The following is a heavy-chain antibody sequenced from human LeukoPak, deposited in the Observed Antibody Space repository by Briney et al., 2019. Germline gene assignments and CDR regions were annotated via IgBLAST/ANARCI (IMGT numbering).Heavy chain of an antibody. CDR1: GFTFRDYW. V-gene: IGHV3-7*01. J-gene: IGHJ4*02. Sequence: PGGSLRHSCEASGFTFRDYWMTWVRQAPGKGLEWVANVKQDGTEKFYVDSVKGRFTISRDNGKNSLYLQMNSLRVEDTAIYYCARAGGTSWADYWGQGTLVTVSS. D-gene: IGHD6-13*01. CDR2: VKQDGTEK. CDR3: ARAGGTSWADY.